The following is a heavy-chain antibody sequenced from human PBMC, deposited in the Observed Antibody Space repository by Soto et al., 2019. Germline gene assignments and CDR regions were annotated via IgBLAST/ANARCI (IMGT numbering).Heavy chain of an antibody. Sequence: SETLSLTCTVSDGSTSNIYWSWIPQPPGKGLEWIGYISSSGNTNYNPSLKSRVSISVDTSKNQFSLNLTSVTAADTGAYYCARARMVFTRSYFDSWGQGTPVTVSS. CDR2: ISSSGNT. J-gene: IGHJ4*02. D-gene: IGHD3-22*01. V-gene: IGHV4-59*01. CDR3: ARARMVFTRSYFDS. CDR1: DGSTSNIY.